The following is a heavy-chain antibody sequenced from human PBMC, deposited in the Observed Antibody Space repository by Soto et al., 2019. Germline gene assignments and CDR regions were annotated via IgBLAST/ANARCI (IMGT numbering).Heavy chain of an antibody. J-gene: IGHJ3*02. V-gene: IGHV1-8*01. Sequence: ASVKVSCKASGYTFTSYDINWVRQATGQGLEWMGWMNPNGGNTGYAQKFQGRVTMTRNTSISTAYMELSSLRSEDTAVYYCARSHCTNGVCHDAFDIWGQGTMVTVSS. D-gene: IGHD2-8*01. CDR2: MNPNGGNT. CDR3: ARSHCTNGVCHDAFDI. CDR1: GYTFTSYD.